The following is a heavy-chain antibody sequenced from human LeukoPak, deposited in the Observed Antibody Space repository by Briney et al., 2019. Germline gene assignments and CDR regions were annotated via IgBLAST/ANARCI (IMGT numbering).Heavy chain of an antibody. CDR3: TRPIYGGSHKPFDY. D-gene: IGHD4-23*01. J-gene: IGHJ4*02. CDR1: GFTFSVSA. Sequence: GGSLRLSCAASGFTFSVSAMYWVRQASGKGLEWVGRIRSKANSYATAYAASVKGRFTISRDGSKNTAYLQMNSLKTEDTAVYYCTRPIYGGSHKPFDYWGQGTLVTVSS. CDR2: IRSKANSYAT. V-gene: IGHV3-73*01.